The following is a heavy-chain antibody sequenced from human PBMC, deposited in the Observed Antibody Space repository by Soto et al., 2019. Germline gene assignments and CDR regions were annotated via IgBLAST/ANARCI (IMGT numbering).Heavy chain of an antibody. CDR2: ISCCGGSA. Sequence: PGGSLRLSCVASGFNFKKFAMAWVRQAAGEGLEWVSGISCCGGSASYADSVKARFSIARDRSKNTVSLQLTSLRVEGTAQYYCAKADGQPSLIPHLDNRGQGTLVTVSS. D-gene: IGHD3-16*01. CDR1: GFNFKKFA. V-gene: IGHV3-23*01. CDR3: AKADGQPSLIPHLDN. J-gene: IGHJ4*02.